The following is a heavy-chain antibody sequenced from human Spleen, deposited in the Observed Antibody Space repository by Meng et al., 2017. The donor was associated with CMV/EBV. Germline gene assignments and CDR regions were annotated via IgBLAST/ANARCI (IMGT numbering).Heavy chain of an antibody. V-gene: IGHV3-20*04. CDR1: GFRFDDYA. Sequence: GESLKISCAASGFRFDDYAMAWVRQAPGKGLEWVSGINWNGGSTGYADSVKGRFTISRDNAKNSLYLQMNSLRTEDTAVYYCARRLGIWGQGTMVTVSS. CDR2: INWNGGST. CDR3: ARRLGI. J-gene: IGHJ3*02.